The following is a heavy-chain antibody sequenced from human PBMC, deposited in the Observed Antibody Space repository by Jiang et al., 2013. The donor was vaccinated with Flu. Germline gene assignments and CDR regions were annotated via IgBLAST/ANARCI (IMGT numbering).Heavy chain of an antibody. CDR3: ARALPTTTVTTDFDY. D-gene: IGHD4-17*01. V-gene: IGHV1-69*04. CDR2: IIPILGIA. Sequence: GQGLEWMGRIIPILGIANYAQKFQGRVTITADKSTSTAYMELSSLRSEDTAVYYCARALPTTTVTTDFDYWGQGTLVTVSS. J-gene: IGHJ4*02.